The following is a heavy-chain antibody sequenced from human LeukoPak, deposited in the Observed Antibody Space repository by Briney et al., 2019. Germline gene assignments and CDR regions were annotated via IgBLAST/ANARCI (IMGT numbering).Heavy chain of an antibody. J-gene: IGHJ3*02. V-gene: IGHV3-30*04. CDR3: AKAHMVRGVMVPHAFDI. CDR1: GFTFSNYA. CDR2: ISYDGNNK. Sequence: GGSLRLSCAASGFTFSNYAMHWVRQAPGKGLEWVAVISYDGNNKYYADSVKGRFTISRDNSKNTLYLQMNSLRAEDTAVYYCAKAHMVRGVMVPHAFDIWGQGTMVTVSS. D-gene: IGHD3-10*01.